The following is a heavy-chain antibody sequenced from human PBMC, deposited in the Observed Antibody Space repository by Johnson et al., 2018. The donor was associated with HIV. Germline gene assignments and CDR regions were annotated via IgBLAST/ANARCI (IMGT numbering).Heavy chain of an antibody. CDR2: ISSSGSTI. V-gene: IGHV3-11*04. Sequence: QVQLVESGGGLVKPGGSLRLSCAASGFTFSDYYMSWIRQAQGKGLEWVSYISSSGSTIYYGDSVKGRFTISRDNAKKILYLQMNSLRAEDTAVYYCASPNWGGAFDIWGQGTMVTVSS. CDR3: ASPNWGGAFDI. D-gene: IGHD2-21*01. CDR1: GFTFSDYY. J-gene: IGHJ3*02.